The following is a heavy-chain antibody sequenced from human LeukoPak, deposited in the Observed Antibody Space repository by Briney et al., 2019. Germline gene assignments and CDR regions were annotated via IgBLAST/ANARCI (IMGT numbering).Heavy chain of an antibody. CDR3: ARDATGYSSGWYRGAFDI. D-gene: IGHD6-19*01. CDR1: GYTFTSYD. Sequence: VKVSCKASGYTFTSYDINWVRQAPGQGLEWMGRIIPILGIANYAQKFQGRVTITADKSTSTAYMELSSLRSEDTAVYYCARDATGYSSGWYRGAFDIWGQGTMVTVSS. CDR2: IIPILGIA. J-gene: IGHJ3*02. V-gene: IGHV1-69*10.